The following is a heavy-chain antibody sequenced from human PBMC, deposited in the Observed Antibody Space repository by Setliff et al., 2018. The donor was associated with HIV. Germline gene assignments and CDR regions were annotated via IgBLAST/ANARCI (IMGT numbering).Heavy chain of an antibody. CDR1: GGSFSGYY. V-gene: IGHV4-34*01. J-gene: IGHJ6*02. CDR3: ASSQVTPWYYYGMDV. Sequence: SETLSLTCAVYGGSFSGYYWSWIRQPPGKGLEWIGEINHSGSTNYNPSLKSRVTISVDTSKNQFSLKLSSVTAADTAVYYCASSQVTPWYYYGMDVWGQGTTVTVSS. CDR2: INHSGST. D-gene: IGHD2-21*02.